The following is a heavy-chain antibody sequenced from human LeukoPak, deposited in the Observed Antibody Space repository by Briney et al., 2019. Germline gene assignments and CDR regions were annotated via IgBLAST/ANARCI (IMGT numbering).Heavy chain of an antibody. D-gene: IGHD3-9*01. Sequence: GASVKVSCKASGYTFTGYYMHWVRQAPGQGLEWMGWINPNSGGTNYAQKFQGRVTMTRDTSISTAYMELSRLRSDDTAVYYCARGPSYDILTGYFKDNWFDPWGQGTLVTVSS. CDR2: INPNSGGT. V-gene: IGHV1-2*02. CDR3: ARGPSYDILTGYFKDNWFDP. J-gene: IGHJ5*02. CDR1: GYTFTGYY.